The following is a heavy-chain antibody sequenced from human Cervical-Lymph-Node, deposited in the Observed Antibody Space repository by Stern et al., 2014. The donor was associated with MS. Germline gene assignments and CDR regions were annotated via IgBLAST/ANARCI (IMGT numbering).Heavy chain of an antibody. CDR1: GGSMTSYH. J-gene: IGHJ2*01. D-gene: IGHD2-15*01. Sequence: QLQLQESGPGLVKPSETLSLTCIVSGGSMTSYHWGWIRQPPGKGLEWIGTVYFSGTPYYTPSLKIRAPISAHNHQFPLKLTSVTAADTAVYYCARQGYCSGATCYYWYFDLWGRGTLVTVSS. CDR3: ARQGYCSGATCYYWYFDL. CDR2: VYFSGTP. V-gene: IGHV4-39*01.